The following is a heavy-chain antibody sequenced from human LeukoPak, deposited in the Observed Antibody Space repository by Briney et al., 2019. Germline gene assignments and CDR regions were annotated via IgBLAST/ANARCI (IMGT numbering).Heavy chain of an antibody. Sequence: PSETQSLICTVSGGSISSYYWTWIRQPPGKGLEWIGYIYYSGSSNYNPSLKSRVTISVDTSKNQFSLKLSSVTAADTAVYYCARDFLFAFDIWGQGTMVTVSS. CDR2: IYYSGSS. J-gene: IGHJ3*02. CDR1: GGSISSYY. V-gene: IGHV4-59*01. CDR3: ARDFLFAFDI.